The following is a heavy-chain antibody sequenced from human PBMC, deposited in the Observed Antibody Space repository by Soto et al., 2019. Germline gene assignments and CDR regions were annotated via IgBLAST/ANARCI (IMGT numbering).Heavy chain of an antibody. D-gene: IGHD2-15*01. CDR2: IYYSGST. V-gene: IGHV4-59*12. J-gene: IGHJ6*02. Sequence: SETLSLTCTVSGGSISSYYWSWIRQPPGKGLEWIGYIYYSGSTNYNPSLKSRVTISVDTSKNQFSLKLSSVTAADTAVYYCARSQEDCSGGSCHYYYYYGMDVWGQGTTVTVSS. CDR1: GGSISSYY. CDR3: ARSQEDCSGGSCHYYYYYGMDV.